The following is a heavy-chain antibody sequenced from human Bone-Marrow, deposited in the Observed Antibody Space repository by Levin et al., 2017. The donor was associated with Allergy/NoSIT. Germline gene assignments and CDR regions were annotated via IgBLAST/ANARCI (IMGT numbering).Heavy chain of an antibody. V-gene: IGHV3-23*01. Sequence: GESLKISCAASGFSLSNYAMGWVRQAPGRGLEWVSTITTSGSRTFSADSVKGRFTISRDNSKNTLYLQMRSLRAEDTAVFYCAKEELGSFDYWGQGTLVTVSS. J-gene: IGHJ4*03. CDR1: GFSLSNYA. D-gene: IGHD1-1*01. CDR3: AKEELGSFDY. CDR2: ITTSGSRT.